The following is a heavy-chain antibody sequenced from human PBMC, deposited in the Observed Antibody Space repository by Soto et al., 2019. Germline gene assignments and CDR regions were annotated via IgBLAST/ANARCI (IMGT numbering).Heavy chain of an antibody. J-gene: IGHJ4*02. CDR2: MNPNSGNT. D-gene: IGHD3-3*01. V-gene: IGHV1-8*01. CDR3: AREGKVLRFLEWLLGFDY. CDR1: GYTFTSFD. Sequence: QVQLVQSGAEVKKPGASVKVSCKASGYTFTSFDINWVRQATGQGLEWMGWMNPNSGNTGYAQKFQGRVAMTRNTSISTAYMELSSLRSEDTAMYYCAREGKVLRFLEWLLGFDYWGQGTLVTVSS.